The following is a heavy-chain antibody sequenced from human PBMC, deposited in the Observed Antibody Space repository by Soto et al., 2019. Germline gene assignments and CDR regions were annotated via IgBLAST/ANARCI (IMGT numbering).Heavy chain of an antibody. CDR2: IYGDDNK. CDR3: ARIQLNYYAMDV. CDR1: GFSLSTNRVG. V-gene: IGHV2-5*02. J-gene: IGHJ6*02. D-gene: IGHD5-18*01. Sequence: SGPTLVNPTQTLTLTCTFSGFSLSTNRVGVGWIRQPPGKALEWLTLIYGDDNKHYSPSLKTRLTITKDTSKNQVVLTLTNMDPVDTATYYCARIQLNYYAMDVWGQGTTVTVSS.